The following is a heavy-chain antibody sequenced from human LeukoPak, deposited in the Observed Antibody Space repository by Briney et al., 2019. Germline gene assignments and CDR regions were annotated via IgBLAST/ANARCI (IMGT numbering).Heavy chain of an antibody. D-gene: IGHD2-15*01. CDR1: GGTFSSYA. V-gene: IGHV1-69*04. CDR3: ASGIVVVVAARDYYGMDV. J-gene: IGHJ6*02. Sequence: SVKVSCKASGGTFSSYAISWVRQAPGQGLEWMGRIIPILGIANYAQKFQGRVTITADKSTSTAYMELSSLRSEDTAVYYCASGIVVVVAARDYYGMDVWGQRTTVTVSS. CDR2: IIPILGIA.